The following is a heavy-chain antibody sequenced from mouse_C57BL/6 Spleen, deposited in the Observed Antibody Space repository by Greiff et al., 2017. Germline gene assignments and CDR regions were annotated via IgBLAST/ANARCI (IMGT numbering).Heavy chain of an antibody. CDR1: GYTFTDYY. J-gene: IGHJ4*01. V-gene: IGHV1-76*01. Sequence: QVQLQQSGAELVRPGASVKLSCTASGYTFTDYYINWVKQRPGQGLEWIARIYPGSGNTYYNEKFKGKATLTAEKSSSTAYMQLSSLTSEDSAVYFCARSGGSRYAMDYWGQGTSVTVSS. CDR3: ARSGGSRYAMDY. D-gene: IGHD1-1*01. CDR2: IYPGSGNT.